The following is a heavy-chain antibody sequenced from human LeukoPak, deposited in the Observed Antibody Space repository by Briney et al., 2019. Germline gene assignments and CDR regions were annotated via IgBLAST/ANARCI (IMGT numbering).Heavy chain of an antibody. Sequence: SETLSLTCAVYGGSFSGYYWSWIRQPPGKGLEWIGEINHSGSTNYNPSLKSRVTISVDTSKNQFSLKLSSVTAADTAVYYCAGPTIAAAGTGPDYWGQGTLVTVS. V-gene: IGHV4-34*01. CDR2: INHSGST. CDR3: AGPTIAAAGTGPDY. D-gene: IGHD6-13*01. CDR1: GGSFSGYY. J-gene: IGHJ4*02.